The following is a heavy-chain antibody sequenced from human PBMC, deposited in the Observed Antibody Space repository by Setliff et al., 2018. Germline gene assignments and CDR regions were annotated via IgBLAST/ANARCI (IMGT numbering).Heavy chain of an antibody. V-gene: IGHV3-15*01. Sequence: GGFLRLSCVASTFTFSKYAMTWVRQAPGKGLEWVGRIKSKGEAETANYGVPVKGRLTISRDDSTNTIYLQMNRLNIEDTGFYYCATGPRDSRDYMNWLDPWGQGTLVTVSS. CDR3: ATGPRDSRDYMNWLDP. J-gene: IGHJ5*02. CDR2: IKSKGEAETA. D-gene: IGHD4-17*01. CDR1: TFTFSKYA.